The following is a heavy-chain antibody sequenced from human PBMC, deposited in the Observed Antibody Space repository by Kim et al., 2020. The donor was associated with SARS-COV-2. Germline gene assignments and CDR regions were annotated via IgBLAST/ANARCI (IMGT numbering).Heavy chain of an antibody. J-gene: IGHJ5*02. Sequence: SETLSLTCTVSGGSISSSSYYWGWIRQPPGKGLEWIGSIYYSGSTYYNPSLKSRVTISVDTSKNQFSLKLSSVTAADTAVYYCARVRYCSGGSGYWFDPWGQGTLVTVSS. CDR1: GGSISSSSYY. CDR3: ARVRYCSGGSGYWFDP. D-gene: IGHD2-15*01. V-gene: IGHV4-39*01. CDR2: IYYSGST.